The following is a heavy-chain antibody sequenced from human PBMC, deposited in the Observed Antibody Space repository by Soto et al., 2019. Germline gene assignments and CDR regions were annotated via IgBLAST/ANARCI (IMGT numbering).Heavy chain of an antibody. CDR3: ARQRDYYDTSGDSYFDY. J-gene: IGHJ4*02. V-gene: IGHV4-39*01. Sequence: QLQLQESGPRLVKPSETLSLTCTVSGGSISSTNYFWGWIRQPPGKGLEWIGSIHYSGSTHYNPSLKSRVTVSVDTSKNQFSLKLTSVTAADTAVYYCARQRDYYDTSGDSYFDYWGQGTLVTVSS. D-gene: IGHD3-22*01. CDR1: GGSISSTNYF. CDR2: IHYSGST.